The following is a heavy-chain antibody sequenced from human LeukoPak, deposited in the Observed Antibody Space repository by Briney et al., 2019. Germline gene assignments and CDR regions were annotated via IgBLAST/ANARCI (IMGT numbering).Heavy chain of an antibody. V-gene: IGHV3-30*18. CDR2: ISYDGSNK. Sequence: PGGSLTLSCAPSGFPFSSYGMHWVRPPPGKGRGWVAVISYDGSNKYYADSVKGRFTISRDNSKNTLYLQMNSLRAEDTAVYYCAKEMYDYYYGMDVWGQGTTVTVSS. CDR3: AKEMYDYYYGMDV. CDR1: GFPFSSYG. J-gene: IGHJ6*02.